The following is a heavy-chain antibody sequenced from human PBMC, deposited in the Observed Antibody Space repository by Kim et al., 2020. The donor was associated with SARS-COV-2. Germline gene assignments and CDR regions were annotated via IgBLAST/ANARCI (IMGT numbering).Heavy chain of an antibody. Sequence: GGSLRLSCAASGFTFSSYAMHWVRQAPGKGLEWVAVISHDGSNKYYADSVKGRFTISRDNSKNTLYLQMNSLRAEDTAVYYCARGYDILTGYLYFDYWGQGTLVTVSS. CDR3: ARGYDILTGYLYFDY. CDR1: GFTFSSYA. CDR2: ISHDGSNK. V-gene: IGHV3-30*04. D-gene: IGHD3-9*01. J-gene: IGHJ4*02.